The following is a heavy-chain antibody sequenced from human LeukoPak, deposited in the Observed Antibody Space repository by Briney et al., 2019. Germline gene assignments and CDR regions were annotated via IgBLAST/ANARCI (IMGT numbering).Heavy chain of an antibody. CDR3: AKDIRYYYGSGSYFDY. Sequence: PGGSLRLSCEASGFTFNGHWMHWVRQAPGKGLVWVSLINGDGSTISYADSVKGRFTISRDNAKNSLYLQMNSLRAEDTALYYCAKDIRYYYGSGSYFDYWGQGTLVTVSS. J-gene: IGHJ4*02. V-gene: IGHV3-74*01. CDR2: INGDGSTI. D-gene: IGHD3-10*01. CDR1: GFTFNGHW.